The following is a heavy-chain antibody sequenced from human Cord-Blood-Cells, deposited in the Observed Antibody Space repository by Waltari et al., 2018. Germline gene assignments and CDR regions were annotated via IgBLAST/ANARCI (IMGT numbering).Heavy chain of an antibody. CDR1: GGPVRGCC. J-gene: IGHJ3*02. CDR2: FIPIFGTA. D-gene: IGHD3-10*02. CDR3: AREVVRRLDAFDI. V-gene: IGHV1-69*01. Sequence: QVRRVQAGAEVKRPGSSVKVSWTSPGGPVRGCCSAGGRQAPGQGLEWMGGFIPIFGTANYAQKFQGRVTITADESTSTAYMELSSLRSEDTAVYYCAREVVRRLDAFDIWGQGTMVTVSS.